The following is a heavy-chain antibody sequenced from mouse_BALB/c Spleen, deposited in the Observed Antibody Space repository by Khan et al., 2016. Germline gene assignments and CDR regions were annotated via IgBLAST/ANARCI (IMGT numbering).Heavy chain of an antibody. Sequence: EVKLEESGGGLVQPGGSMKLSCAASGYTFSATWMDWVRQSPEKGPEWVAEIRSEPIDHATYYAESVKGRFTISRDDSKSSVYLQMNSLRPEDTGMYYCTRHGYFDYWGQGTTLTVSS. CDR1: GYTFSATW. V-gene: IGHV6-6*01. D-gene: IGHD2-2*01. J-gene: IGHJ2*01. CDR3: TRHGYFDY. CDR2: IRSEPIDHAT.